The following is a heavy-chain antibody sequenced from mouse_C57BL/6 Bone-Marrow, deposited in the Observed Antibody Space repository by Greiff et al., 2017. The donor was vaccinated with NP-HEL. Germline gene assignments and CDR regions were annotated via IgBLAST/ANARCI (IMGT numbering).Heavy chain of an antibody. CDR3: ARQGYDYDDAMDY. CDR2: ISNGGGST. V-gene: IGHV5-12*01. J-gene: IGHJ4*01. CDR1: GFTFSDYY. Sequence: EVKLMESGGGLVQPGGSLKLSCAASGFTFSDYYMYWVCQTPEKRLEWVAYISNGGGSTYYPDTVKGRFTISRDNAKNTLYLQMSRLKSEDTAMYYCARQGYDYDDAMDYWGQGTSVTVSS. D-gene: IGHD2-4*01.